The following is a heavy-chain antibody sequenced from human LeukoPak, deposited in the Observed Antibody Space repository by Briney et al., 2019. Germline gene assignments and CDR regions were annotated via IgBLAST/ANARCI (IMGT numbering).Heavy chain of an antibody. J-gene: IGHJ4*02. CDR2: IPYDGSDK. CDR1: IFSFSTFG. D-gene: IGHD4-17*01. V-gene: IGHV3-30*02. CDR3: AKGLGDYDDFRLGF. Sequence: GGSLRLSCAASIFSFSTFGFHWVRQAPGKGLEWVAFIPYDGSDKYYADSVKGRFTVSRDNSKNTLYPHMNSLRVEDTAVYYCAKGLGDYDDFRLGFWGQGTLVTVSS.